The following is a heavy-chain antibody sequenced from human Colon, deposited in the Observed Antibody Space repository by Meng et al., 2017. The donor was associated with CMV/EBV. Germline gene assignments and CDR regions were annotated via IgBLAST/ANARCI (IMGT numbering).Heavy chain of an antibody. D-gene: IGHD2-2*01. V-gene: IGHV1-2*02. CDR1: GYKFNDYY. J-gene: IGHJ5*02. CDR3: ARVKCGTTSCAQGQGLDT. CDR2: INPNGGGT. Sequence: ASVKVSCKASGYKFNDYYLHWVRQAPGQGLEWLGWINPNGGGTDYAQKSQDRVTLTWDTSVNTANLEVRRLTLDDTAVYFCARVKCGTTSCAQGQGLDTWGQGTLVTVSS.